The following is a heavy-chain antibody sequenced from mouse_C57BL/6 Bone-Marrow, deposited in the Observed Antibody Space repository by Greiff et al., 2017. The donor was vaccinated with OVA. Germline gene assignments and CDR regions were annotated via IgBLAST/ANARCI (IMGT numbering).Heavy chain of an antibody. CDR1: GFSLTSYG. V-gene: IGHV2-2*01. CDR3: ARKPYYGNGAMDY. Sequence: VLLVESGPGLVQPSPSLSIPCTVSGFSLTSYGVHWVRQSPGKGLEWLGVIWSGGSTAYNAAFISSLRISTDNSKSQVFFKMNSLQADDTAIYYCARKPYYGNGAMDYRGQGTSVTVSS. J-gene: IGHJ4*01. D-gene: IGHD2-1*01. CDR2: IWSGGST.